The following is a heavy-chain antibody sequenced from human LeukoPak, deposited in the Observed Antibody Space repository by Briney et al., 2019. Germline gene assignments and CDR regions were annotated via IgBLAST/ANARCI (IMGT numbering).Heavy chain of an antibody. CDR2: ISGSGGTT. Sequence: GRSLRLSCAASGFTFSSYGMSWVRQSPGKGLEWVSAISGSGGTTYYADSVKGRFTISRDNSKNTLYLQMNSLRAEDTAVYYCAKNVREADWYYYYMDVWGKGTTVTVSS. D-gene: IGHD3-9*01. J-gene: IGHJ6*03. CDR1: GFTFSSYG. CDR3: AKNVREADWYYYYMDV. V-gene: IGHV3-23*01.